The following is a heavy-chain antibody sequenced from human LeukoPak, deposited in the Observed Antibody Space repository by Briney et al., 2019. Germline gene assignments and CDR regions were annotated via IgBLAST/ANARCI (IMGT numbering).Heavy chain of an antibody. CDR2: ISWSGGSI. J-gene: IGHJ6*02. CDR3: GKDIGGEYYGRGGMDV. Sequence: PGGSLRLSCVVSGIVFDDYAMNWVRQVPGKGLEWVSGISWSGGSIGYADSVKGRFTVFRDNAKNSLYLQMNGLKTEDTAVYYCGKDIGGEYYGRGGMDVWGRGTTVTVS. V-gene: IGHV3-9*01. CDR1: GIVFDDYA. D-gene: IGHD2/OR15-2a*01.